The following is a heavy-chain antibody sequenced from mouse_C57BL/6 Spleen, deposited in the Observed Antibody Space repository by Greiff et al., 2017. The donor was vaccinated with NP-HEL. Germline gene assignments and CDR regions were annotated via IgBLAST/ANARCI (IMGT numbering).Heavy chain of an antibody. CDR2: ISYDGSN. CDR3: ASEGLLPFAY. D-gene: IGHD1-1*01. Sequence: VQLKQSGPGLVKPSQSLSLTCSVTGYSITSGYYWNWIRQFPGNKLEWMGYISYDGSNNYNPSLKNRISITRDTSKNQFFLNLNSVTTEDTATYYCASEGLLPFAYWGQWTLVTVSA. J-gene: IGHJ3*01. V-gene: IGHV3-6*01. CDR1: GYSITSGYY.